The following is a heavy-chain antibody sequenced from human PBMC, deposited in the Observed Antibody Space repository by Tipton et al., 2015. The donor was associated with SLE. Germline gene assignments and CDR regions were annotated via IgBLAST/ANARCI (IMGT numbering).Heavy chain of an antibody. CDR1: GFTFSSYA. Sequence: SLRLSCAASGFTFSSYAMSWVRQAPGKGLEWVSAISGSGGSTYYADSVKGRFTISRDNSKNTLYLQMNSLRAEDTAVYYCARVTSSSSWYNVYWGQGTLVTVSS. CDR3: ARVTSSSSWYNVY. D-gene: IGHD6-13*01. CDR2: ISGSGGST. J-gene: IGHJ4*02. V-gene: IGHV3-23*01.